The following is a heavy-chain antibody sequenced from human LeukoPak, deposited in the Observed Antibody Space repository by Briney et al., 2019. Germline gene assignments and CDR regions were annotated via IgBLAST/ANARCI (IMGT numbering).Heavy chain of an antibody. CDR1: GFTFSSYT. Sequence: GGSLRFSCAASGFTFSSYTMSWVRQAPGKGLEWVSTITTSDGNTYYADSVKGRFTVSRDNSKNTLFLQMNSLRAEDTAVYYCAKDGGLWVSAHWGDSWGRGTLVTVSS. CDR3: AKDGGLWVSAHWGDS. J-gene: IGHJ4*02. CDR2: ITTSDGNT. V-gene: IGHV3-23*01. D-gene: IGHD7-27*01.